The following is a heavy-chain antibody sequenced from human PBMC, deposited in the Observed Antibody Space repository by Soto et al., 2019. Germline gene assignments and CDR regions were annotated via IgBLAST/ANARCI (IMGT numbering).Heavy chain of an antibody. Sequence: QITLKESGPTLVKPTQTLTLTCTFSGFSLSTSGVSVGWIRQPPGKALEWLALIYWDDDMSYSPSLKSRPTITKDTAKNQVVLTMTNMDPVDTATYCCAHRLGGVGAFDIWGQGTMVTVSS. CDR1: GFSLSTSGVS. CDR2: IYWDDDM. CDR3: AHRLGGVGAFDI. J-gene: IGHJ3*02. V-gene: IGHV2-5*02. D-gene: IGHD1-26*01.